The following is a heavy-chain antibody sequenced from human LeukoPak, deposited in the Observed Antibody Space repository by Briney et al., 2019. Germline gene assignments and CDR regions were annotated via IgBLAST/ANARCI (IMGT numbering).Heavy chain of an antibody. CDR1: GYTFTAYY. V-gene: IGHV1-2*02. CDR2: INPTSGGT. J-gene: IGHJ5*02. D-gene: IGHD6-13*01. Sequence: GASVKVSCKPSGYTFTAYYLHWVRRAPGQGLEWMGWINPTSGGTHYAQKFQGRVTMTRDTSISTAYMELTRLTSDDTAVYYCAREGIAEPDTNWFDPWGQGSLVTVSS. CDR3: AREGIAEPDTNWFDP.